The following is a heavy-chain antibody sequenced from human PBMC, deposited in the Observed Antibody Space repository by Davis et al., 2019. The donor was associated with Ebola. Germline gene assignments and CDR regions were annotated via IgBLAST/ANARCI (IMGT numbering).Heavy chain of an antibody. V-gene: IGHV4-61*08. CDR2: IYYSGST. CDR1: GGSISSGGYY. D-gene: IGHD1-26*01. Sequence: MPSETLSLTCTVSGGSISSGGYYWSWVRQPPGKGLEWIGYIYYSGSTNYNPSLKSRVTIFVDTSKNQFSLKLNSVTAADTAVYYCATEAGAWSYPFDYWGQGTLVTVSS. J-gene: IGHJ4*02. CDR3: ATEAGAWSYPFDY.